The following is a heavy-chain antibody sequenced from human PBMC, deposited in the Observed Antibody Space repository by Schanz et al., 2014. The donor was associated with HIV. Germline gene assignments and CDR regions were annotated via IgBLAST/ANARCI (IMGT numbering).Heavy chain of an antibody. CDR3: AKIRGTRGAYDGMDV. D-gene: IGHD3-10*01. V-gene: IGHV3-23*04. CDR1: GFTFSDYP. CDR2: IDGVGDNT. J-gene: IGHJ6*02. Sequence: EVQPVESGGGLVKPGRSLRLSCTTSGFTFSDYPVSWLRQAPGKGLEWVSAIDGVGDNTYYADSVKGRFTISRDNSKNTVYLRMSGLRAEDTAIYYCAKIRGTRGAYDGMDVWGQGTTVTVSS.